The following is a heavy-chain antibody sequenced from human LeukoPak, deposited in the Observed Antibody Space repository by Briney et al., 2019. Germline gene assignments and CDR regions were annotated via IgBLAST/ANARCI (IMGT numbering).Heavy chain of an antibody. Sequence: SETLSLTCTVSGGSISTYYWSWIRQPPGKGLEWIGYISYSGSTDYNPSLKSRVTISVDTSKNQFSLKLSSVTAADTAVYYCARGGLGSGYYTGPTTPTAPFDYWGQGTLVTVSS. CDR2: ISYSGST. J-gene: IGHJ4*02. CDR3: ARGGLGSGYYTGPTTPTAPFDY. CDR1: GGSISTYY. V-gene: IGHV4-59*01. D-gene: IGHD3-3*01.